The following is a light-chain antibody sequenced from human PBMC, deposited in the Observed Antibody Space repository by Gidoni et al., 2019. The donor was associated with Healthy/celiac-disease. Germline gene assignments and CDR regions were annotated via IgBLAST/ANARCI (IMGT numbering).Light chain of an antibody. CDR1: SSDVGGYNY. CDR2: DVS. Sequence: QSALTQPAYVSGSTGQAITISCTVTSSDVGGYNYVSWYQQHPGKAPNLMIYDVSNRPSGVSNRFSGSKSGNTASLTISGLQAEDEADYYCSSYTSSSTLVFGGGTKLTVL. V-gene: IGLV2-14*03. CDR3: SSYTSSSTLV. J-gene: IGLJ2*01.